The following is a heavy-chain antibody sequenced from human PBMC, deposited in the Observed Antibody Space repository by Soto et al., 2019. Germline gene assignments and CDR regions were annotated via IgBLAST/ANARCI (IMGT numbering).Heavy chain of an antibody. CDR1: GYTFSSYD. V-gene: IGHV1-8*02. J-gene: IGHJ4*02. Sequence: QMQLVQSGAEVKKPGASVKVSCKASGYTFSSYDITWVRQAAGQGLEWMGWVNPNSGDTDYTQKFTDRDTIARDTATNKAAMELSSLRSDDTAVYYCGSRGFVDGGVDLWGEGTLATVSS. CDR3: GSRGFVDGGVDL. CDR2: VNPNSGDT. D-gene: IGHD2-21*02.